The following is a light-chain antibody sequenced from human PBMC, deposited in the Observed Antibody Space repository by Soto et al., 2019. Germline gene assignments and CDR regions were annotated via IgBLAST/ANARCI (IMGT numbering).Light chain of an antibody. CDR3: QQWSSYKIFT. V-gene: IGKV1-5*03. CDR1: QSISSW. J-gene: IGKJ3*01. CDR2: KAS. Sequence: DIQMTQSPSTLSASVGDRVTITCRASQSISSWLAWYQQKPGKAPKILIYKASNLESGVPSRFSGSGSGTEIALTISRLQPDDFATYYCQQWSSYKIFTFGPGTKVDIK.